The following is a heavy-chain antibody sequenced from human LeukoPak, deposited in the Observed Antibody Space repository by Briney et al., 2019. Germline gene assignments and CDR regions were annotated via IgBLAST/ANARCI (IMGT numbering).Heavy chain of an antibody. V-gene: IGHV4-34*01. CDR3: ARDSGYSVFDAFDL. D-gene: IGHD3-10*01. CDR2: INHSGST. Sequence: SETLSLTCAVYGGSFSGYYWSWIRQPPGKGLEWIGEINHSGSTNYNPSLKSRVTISVDTSKNQFSLKLSSVTAADTAVYYCARDSGYSVFDAFDLWGQGTMVTVSS. J-gene: IGHJ3*01. CDR1: GGSFSGYY.